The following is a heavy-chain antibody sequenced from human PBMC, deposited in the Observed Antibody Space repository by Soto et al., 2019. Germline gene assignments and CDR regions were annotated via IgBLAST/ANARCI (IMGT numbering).Heavy chain of an antibody. Sequence: QVQLQESGPGLVKPSETLSLTCTVSGGSVSSGSHYWSWIRQPPGKGLEWIGYIYYSGSTTYNPSLKSRVTISVDTSKNHFSRKLSSVSAADTAVYYCARASITIFGVLNWFDPWGQGTLVTVSS. V-gene: IGHV4-61*03. CDR2: IYYSGST. J-gene: IGHJ5*02. D-gene: IGHD3-3*01. CDR1: GGSVSSGSHY. CDR3: ARASITIFGVLNWFDP.